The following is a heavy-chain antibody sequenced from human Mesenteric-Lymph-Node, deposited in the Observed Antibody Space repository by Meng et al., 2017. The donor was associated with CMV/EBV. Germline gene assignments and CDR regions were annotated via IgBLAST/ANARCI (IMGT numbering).Heavy chain of an antibody. Sequence: SETLSLTCAVSGGSISSSNWWSWVRQPPGKGLEWIGEIYHSGSTHYNPSLKSRVTISVDKSKNQFSLKLSSVTAADTAVYYCARTRCSGGICSFDYWGQGTLVTVSS. J-gene: IGHJ4*02. CDR2: IYHSGST. CDR1: GGSISSSNW. CDR3: ARTRCSGGICSFDY. D-gene: IGHD2-15*01. V-gene: IGHV4-4*02.